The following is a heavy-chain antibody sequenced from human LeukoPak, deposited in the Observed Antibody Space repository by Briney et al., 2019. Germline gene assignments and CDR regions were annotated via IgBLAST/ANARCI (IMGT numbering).Heavy chain of an antibody. Sequence: PGGSLRLSCAASGFSFSSNWMHWVRQVPGKGLVWVSHIKSDGTTTSYADSVKGRFTISRDNAKSTLYLQMNSLRAEDIAVYYCARGSDWGPRSAFEIWRQGTMVTVSS. V-gene: IGHV3-74*01. CDR3: ARGSDWGPRSAFEI. D-gene: IGHD7-27*01. CDR1: GFSFSSNW. CDR2: IKSDGTTT. J-gene: IGHJ3*02.